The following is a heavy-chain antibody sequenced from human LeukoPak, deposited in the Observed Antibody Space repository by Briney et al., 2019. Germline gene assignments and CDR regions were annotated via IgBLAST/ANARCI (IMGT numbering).Heavy chain of an antibody. CDR1: GFTFSSYG. D-gene: IGHD3-16*01. V-gene: IGHV3-30*03. J-gene: IGHJ6*02. Sequence: GGSLRLSCAASGFTFSSYGMHWVRQAPGKGLEWVAVISYDGSNKYYADSVKGRFTISRDNSKNTLYLQMNSLRAEDTAVYYCARFWGTTSSQDVWGQGTTVTVSS. CDR3: ARFWGTTSSQDV. CDR2: ISYDGSNK.